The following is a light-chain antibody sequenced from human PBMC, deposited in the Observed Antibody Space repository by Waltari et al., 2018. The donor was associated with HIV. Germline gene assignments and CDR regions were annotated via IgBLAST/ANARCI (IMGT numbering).Light chain of an antibody. J-gene: IGLJ1*01. V-gene: IGLV1-47*01. CDR2: RND. CDR3: ASWDDGLSGHV. Sequence: QSGLTHPPSLSGTPGQRLTIPYYANNSNIGRNHVFWYRQVPGPPPSLLVYRNDQRRSGVVDRFSGSRSGASASLVIGGLRVEDEADYYCASWDDGLSGHVFGGGTTVSV. CDR1: NSNIGRNH.